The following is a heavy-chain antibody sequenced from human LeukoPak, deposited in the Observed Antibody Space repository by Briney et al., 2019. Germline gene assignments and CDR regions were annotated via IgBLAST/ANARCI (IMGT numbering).Heavy chain of an antibody. Sequence: GGSLRLSCAASGFTFSSYSMNWVRQAPGKGLEWVSHITASGTAMFYADSVKGRFTISRDNAENSLYLQMNSLRDEDTAVYYCASSGSYRFDYWGQGTLVTVSS. D-gene: IGHD1-26*01. J-gene: IGHJ4*02. CDR1: GFTFSSYS. CDR3: ASSGSYRFDY. V-gene: IGHV3-48*02. CDR2: ITASGTAM.